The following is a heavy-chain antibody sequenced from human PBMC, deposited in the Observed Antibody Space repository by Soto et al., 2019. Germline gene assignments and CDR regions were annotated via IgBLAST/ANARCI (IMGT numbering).Heavy chain of an antibody. D-gene: IGHD6-13*01. CDR1: GGSISSSNW. J-gene: IGHJ4*02. Sequence: QVQLQESGPGLVKPSGTLSLTCAVSGGSISSSNWWSWVRQPPGKGLEWIGEIYHSGSTNYNPSLKSRVTISVEKSKNQFSLKLSSVTTPDTAVYYCARAPNGGYSSSWAFDYWGQGTLVTVSS. CDR3: ARAPNGGYSSSWAFDY. CDR2: IYHSGST. V-gene: IGHV4-4*02.